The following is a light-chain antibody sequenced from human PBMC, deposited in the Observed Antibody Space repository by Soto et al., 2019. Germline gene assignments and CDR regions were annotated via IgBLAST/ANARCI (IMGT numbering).Light chain of an antibody. CDR1: QRISSY. CDR2: AAS. V-gene: IGKV1-8*01. J-gene: IGKJ5*01. Sequence: AIRMTQSPSSFSASTGDRVTITCRASQRISSYLAWYQQKPGKAPKLLIYAASTLQSGVPSRFSGSGSGTEFTLTISSLQPEDFATYYCQQLNSYPITFGQGTRLEI. CDR3: QQLNSYPIT.